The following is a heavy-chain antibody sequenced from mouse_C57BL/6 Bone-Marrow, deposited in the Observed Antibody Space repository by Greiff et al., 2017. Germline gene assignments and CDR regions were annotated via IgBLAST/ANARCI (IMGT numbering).Heavy chain of an antibody. V-gene: IGHV1-85*01. Sequence: QVQLKQSGPELVKPGASVKLSCKASGYTFTSYDINWVKQRPGQGLEWIGWIYPRDGSTKYNEKCTGKATLTVDTSSSTAYMERHSLTSEDSAVYFCAREGSYNYWGQGTTLTVSS. CDR3: AREGSYNY. D-gene: IGHD1-1*02. CDR1: GYTFTSYD. J-gene: IGHJ2*01. CDR2: IYPRDGST.